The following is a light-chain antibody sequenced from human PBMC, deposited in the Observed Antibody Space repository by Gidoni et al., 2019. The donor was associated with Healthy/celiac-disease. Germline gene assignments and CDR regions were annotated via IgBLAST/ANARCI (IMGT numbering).Light chain of an antibody. V-gene: IGKV4-1*01. J-gene: IGKJ1*01. CDR1: QSVLYSSNNKNY. CDR2: WAS. CDR3: QQYYSTPPT. Sequence: DIVMTQSPDSLAVSLGERATINCNSSQSVLYSSNNKNYLDWYQQKPGQPPKLLIYWASTRESGVPDRFSGSGSGTDFTLTISSLQAEDVAVYYCQQYYSTPPTFGQGTKVEIK.